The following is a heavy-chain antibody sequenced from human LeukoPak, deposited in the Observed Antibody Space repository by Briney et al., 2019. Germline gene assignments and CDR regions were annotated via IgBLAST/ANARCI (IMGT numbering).Heavy chain of an antibody. CDR3: AKDGWGRVGYCSSTSCSDV. CDR2: ISYDGSNK. CDR1: KFAFSSYA. D-gene: IGHD2-2*01. Sequence: XRSLRLSCAASKFAFSSYAIHWVRQAPGKGLEWVAVISYDGSNKYYGDSVKGRFTISRDNSKNTLYLQMNSLRAEDTAVYYCAKDGWGRVGYCSSTSCSDVWGQGTTVTVSS. V-gene: IGHV3-30-3*01. J-gene: IGHJ6*02.